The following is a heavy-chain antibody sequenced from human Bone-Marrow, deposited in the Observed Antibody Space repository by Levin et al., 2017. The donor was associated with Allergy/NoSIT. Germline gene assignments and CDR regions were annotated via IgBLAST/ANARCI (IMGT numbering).Heavy chain of an antibody. Sequence: TGGSLRLSCAASGFTFSSYAMHWVRQAPGKGLEWVAVISYDGSNKYYADSVKGRFTISRDNSKNTLYLQMNSLRAEDTAVYYCARARGGFGELYYDDGMDVWGQGTTVTVSS. J-gene: IGHJ6*02. CDR3: ARARGGFGELYYDDGMDV. CDR1: GFTFSSYA. D-gene: IGHD3-10*01. CDR2: ISYDGSNK. V-gene: IGHV3-30-3*01.